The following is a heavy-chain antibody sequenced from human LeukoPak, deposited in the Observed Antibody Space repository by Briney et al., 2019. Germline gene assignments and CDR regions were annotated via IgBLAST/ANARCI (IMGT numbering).Heavy chain of an antibody. CDR2: ISSSSSYI. CDR1: GFTFSSYS. D-gene: IGHD3-9*01. Sequence: PGGSLRLSCAASGFTFSSYSMNWVRQAPGKGLEWVSSISSSSSYIYYADSVKGRFTISRDNAKNSLYLQMNSLRAEDTAVYYCARDGGYYDILTGYYSMGSNWFDPWGQGTLVTVSS. J-gene: IGHJ5*02. V-gene: IGHV3-21*01. CDR3: ARDGGYYDILTGYYSMGSNWFDP.